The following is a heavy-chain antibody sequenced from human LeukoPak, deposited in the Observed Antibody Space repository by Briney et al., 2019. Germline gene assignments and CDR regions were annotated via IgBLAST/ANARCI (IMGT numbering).Heavy chain of an antibody. CDR1: GYSISSGYY. D-gene: IGHD3-10*01. J-gene: IGHJ6*04. CDR2: IFHSGST. Sequence: SETLSLTCAVSGYSISSGYYWGWIRPPPGKGLEWIGSIFHSGSTYYNPSLKSRVNMSVDTSKNQISLKPSSVTAADTAVYYCARASGSYGSGSYYYYGMDVWGKGTAVTVSS. V-gene: IGHV4-38-2*01. CDR3: ARASGSYGSGSYYYYGMDV.